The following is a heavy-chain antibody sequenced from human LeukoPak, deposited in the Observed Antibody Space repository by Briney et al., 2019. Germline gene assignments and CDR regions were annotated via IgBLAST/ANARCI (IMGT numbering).Heavy chain of an antibody. J-gene: IGHJ6*02. CDR2: INPNSGGT. CDR1: GYTFTGYY. D-gene: IGHD2-15*01. Sequence: GASVKVSCKASGYTFTGYYMHWVRQAPGQGLEWMGWINPNSGGTNYAQKFQGRVTMTRDTSISTAHMELSRLRSDDTAVYYCARDVHNCSGGSCYYYGMDVWGQGTTATVSS. V-gene: IGHV1-2*02. CDR3: ARDVHNCSGGSCYYYGMDV.